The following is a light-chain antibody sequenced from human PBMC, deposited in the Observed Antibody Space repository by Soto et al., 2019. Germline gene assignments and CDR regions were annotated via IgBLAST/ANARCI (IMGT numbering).Light chain of an antibody. CDR1: QDISNY. J-gene: IGKJ1*01. CDR3: QQYDNLPRT. CDR2: DAS. Sequence: DIQMTQSPSSLSASVGDRVTITCQASQDISNYLHWYQQKPGKAPKLLTYDASNLETGVPSRFSGSGSGTDFTFTISSLQPEDIATYYCQQYDNLPRTFGQGTKVEIK. V-gene: IGKV1-33*01.